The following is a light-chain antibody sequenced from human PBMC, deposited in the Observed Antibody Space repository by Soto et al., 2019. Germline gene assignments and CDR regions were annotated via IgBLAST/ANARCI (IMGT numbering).Light chain of an antibody. CDR1: QSVSSN. Sequence: ELVWTQSPGTLSLSPGDEATLSCRASQSVSSNLAWYPQKPCQAPRLLIYDASKRATGIPGRFSGSGSGTDFTLTISSLEPKDFAVYYCQQYKNWPPITFGQGTRLEIK. CDR3: QQYKNWPPIT. J-gene: IGKJ5*01. V-gene: IGKV3-11*01. CDR2: DAS.